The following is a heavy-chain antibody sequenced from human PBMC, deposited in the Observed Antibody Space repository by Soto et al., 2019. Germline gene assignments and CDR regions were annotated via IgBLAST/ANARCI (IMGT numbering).Heavy chain of an antibody. V-gene: IGHV4-61*08. J-gene: IGHJ6*02. Sequence: SETLSLTCSVSGASIYNGGYFWSWIRQSPGKGLEWIGYIYYSGSTNYNPSLKSRVTISVDRSKNQFSLKLSSVTAADTAVYYCARAHYGDYGYGMDVWGQGTTVTSP. CDR2: IYYSGST. CDR3: ARAHYGDYGYGMDV. D-gene: IGHD4-17*01. CDR1: GASIYNGGYF.